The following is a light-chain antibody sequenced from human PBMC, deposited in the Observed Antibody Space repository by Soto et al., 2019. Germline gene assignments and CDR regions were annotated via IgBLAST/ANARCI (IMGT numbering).Light chain of an antibody. CDR1: QSVSSSY. Sequence: EIVLTQAPGTLSLSPGERATLSCRASQSVSSSYLAWYQQKPGQAPRLLIYGASNRATGIPVRFSGSASGTDFTLICSRLEPEEGAQYYCQHYGSSPYTLGQGTKLEIK. J-gene: IGKJ2*01. V-gene: IGKV3-20*01. CDR3: QHYGSSPYT. CDR2: GAS.